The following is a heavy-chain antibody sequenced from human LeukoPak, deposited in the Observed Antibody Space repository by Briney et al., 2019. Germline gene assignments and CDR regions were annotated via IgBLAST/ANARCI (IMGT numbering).Heavy chain of an antibody. Sequence: QSISLTCNISGASVSSHTAAWNWIRQSPSRGLEWLGRTDYRSKGSADYAVYVQSRITFNPDTSRNHFSLQLCSVAPEDTAVYYCARDRGGFDSWGQGTLVTVSS. CDR1: GASVSSHTAA. D-gene: IGHD3-10*01. CDR3: ARDRGGFDS. CDR2: TDYRSKGSA. V-gene: IGHV6-1*01. J-gene: IGHJ5*01.